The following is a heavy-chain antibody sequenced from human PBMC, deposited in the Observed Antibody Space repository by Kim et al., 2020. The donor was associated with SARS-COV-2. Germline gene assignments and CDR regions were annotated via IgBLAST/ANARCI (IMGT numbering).Heavy chain of an antibody. V-gene: IGHV3-30*04. CDR3: AREAVAYYFDH. D-gene: IGHD3-10*01. CDR1: GFTFSSYA. J-gene: IGHJ5*02. CDR2: ISYDGSNK. Sequence: GGSLRLSCAASGFTFSSYAMHWVRQAPGKGLEWVAVISYDGSNKYYADSVKGRFTISRDNSKNTLYLQMNSLRAEDTAVYYCAREAVAYYFDHWGQGTLVTVSS.